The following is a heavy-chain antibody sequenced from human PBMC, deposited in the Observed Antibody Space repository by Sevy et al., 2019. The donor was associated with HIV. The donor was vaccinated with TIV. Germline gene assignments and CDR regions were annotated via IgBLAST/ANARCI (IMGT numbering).Heavy chain of an antibody. Sequence: GGSLRLSCAASGFTFSSYAMNWVRQAPGKGLEWVSSIYSVGTKTYYADSVKGRFTISRDNAENSLYLQMNSVRAEDTAVYYCARDVWSGGNGVYGYWGQGTLVTVSS. CDR2: IYSVGTKT. CDR3: ARDVWSGGNGVYGY. V-gene: IGHV3-21*01. CDR1: GFTFSSYA. D-gene: IGHD2-15*01. J-gene: IGHJ4*02.